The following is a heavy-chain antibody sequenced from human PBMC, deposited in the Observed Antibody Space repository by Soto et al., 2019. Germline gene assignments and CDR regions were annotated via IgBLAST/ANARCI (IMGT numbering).Heavy chain of an antibody. CDR2: INSDGTTT. CDR3: ARVATGSHNWFDP. D-gene: IGHD1-1*01. CDR1: GFTFTSYW. J-gene: IGHJ5*02. Sequence: PGGSLRLSCAASGFTFTSYWMHWVRQAPGMGLMWVSRINSDGTTTTYADSVKGRFTISRDNAKNTLYLQMNSLRAEDTAVYYCARVATGSHNWFDPWGPGTLVTVSS. V-gene: IGHV3-74*01.